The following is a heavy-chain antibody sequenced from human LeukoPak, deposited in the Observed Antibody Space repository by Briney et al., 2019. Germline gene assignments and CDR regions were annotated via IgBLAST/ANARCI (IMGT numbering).Heavy chain of an antibody. Sequence: PGGSLRLSCAASGFTFNSYGMHWVRQAPGKGLEWVALIWYDGSNKYYADSVKGRFTISRDNSKNTLYLQMNSLRAEDTAVYYCAKDMSYFDWQYYFDYWGQGTLVTVSS. CDR2: IWYDGSNK. D-gene: IGHD3-9*01. V-gene: IGHV3-33*06. CDR1: GFTFNSYG. J-gene: IGHJ4*02. CDR3: AKDMSYFDWQYYFDY.